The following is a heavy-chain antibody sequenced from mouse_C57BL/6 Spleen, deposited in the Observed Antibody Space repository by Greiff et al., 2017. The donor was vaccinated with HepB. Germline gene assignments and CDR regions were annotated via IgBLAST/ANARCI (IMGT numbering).Heavy chain of an antibody. CDR2: IWSGGST. Sequence: QVQLKESGPGLVQPSQSLSITCTVSGFSLTSYGVHWVRQSPGKGLEWLGVIWSGGSTDYNAAFISRLSISKDNSKSHVFFKMNSLQADDTAIYYCARNLGGYYVWYFDVWGTGTTVTVSS. D-gene: IGHD2-3*01. J-gene: IGHJ1*03. CDR1: GFSLTSYG. CDR3: ARNLGGYYVWYFDV. V-gene: IGHV2-2*01.